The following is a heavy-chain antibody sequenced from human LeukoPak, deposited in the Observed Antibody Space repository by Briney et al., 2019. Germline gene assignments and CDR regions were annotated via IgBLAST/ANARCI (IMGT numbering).Heavy chain of an antibody. CDR3: ARATVMAGGMDV. Sequence: GGSLRLSCAASGFTFTSYYMHWVRQAPGQGLEWMGIINPSGGSTSYAQKFQGRVTMTRDTSTSTVYMELSSLRSEDTAVYYCARATVMAGGMDVWGQGTTVTVSS. V-gene: IGHV1-46*01. J-gene: IGHJ6*02. CDR2: INPSGGST. CDR1: GFTFTSYY. D-gene: IGHD3-16*01.